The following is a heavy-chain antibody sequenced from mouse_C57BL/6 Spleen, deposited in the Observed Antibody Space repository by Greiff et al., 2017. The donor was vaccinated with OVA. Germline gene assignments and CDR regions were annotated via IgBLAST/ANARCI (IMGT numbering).Heavy chain of an antibody. Sequence: VKLMESGPGLVAPSQSLTITCTVSGFSLTSYGVHWVRQPPGKGLKWRVVIWRDGSTTYTSALKSRLSISKDNSKSQVFLKMNSLQTDDTAMYYCATPLGYVGFAYWGQGTLVTVSA. CDR2: IWRDGST. J-gene: IGHJ3*01. V-gene: IGHV2-6*03. CDR3: ATPLGYVGFAY. CDR1: GFSLTSYG. D-gene: IGHD3-1*01.